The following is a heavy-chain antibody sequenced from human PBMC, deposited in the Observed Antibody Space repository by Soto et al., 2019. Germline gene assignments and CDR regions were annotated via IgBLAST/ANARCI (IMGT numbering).Heavy chain of an antibody. V-gene: IGHV3-30-3*01. D-gene: IGHD3-10*01. Sequence: QVQLVESGGGVVQPGRSLRLSCVVSGFTFSSYAMHWVRQAPGKGPEWVAVIIYDGSDKHYADSVKGRFTISRDNSKNTLYLQMNSLRNEDTAVYYCARDITGSYSFDYWGQGTLVTVSS. J-gene: IGHJ4*02. CDR3: ARDITGSYSFDY. CDR2: IIYDGSDK. CDR1: GFTFSSYA.